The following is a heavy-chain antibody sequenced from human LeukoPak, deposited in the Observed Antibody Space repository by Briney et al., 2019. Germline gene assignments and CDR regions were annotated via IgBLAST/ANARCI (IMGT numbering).Heavy chain of an antibody. CDR1: GGSISSGSYY. CDR3: ARVXXXXXDLXXX. J-gene: IGHJ4*02. CDR2: IHTSGST. Sequence: SETLSLTCTVSGGSISSGSYYWSWIRQPAGKGLEWIGRIHTSGSTNYNPSLKSRVTISIDTSKNRFSLRLSSVTAADTAVYYCARVXXXXXDLXXXWXQGXLVXVSS. V-gene: IGHV4-61*02.